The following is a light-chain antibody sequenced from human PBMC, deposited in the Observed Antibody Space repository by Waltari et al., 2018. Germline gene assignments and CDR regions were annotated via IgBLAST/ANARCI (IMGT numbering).Light chain of an antibody. CDR1: QSVGGT. CDR3: QHYVRLPAT. CDR2: GAS. J-gene: IGKJ1*01. V-gene: IGKV3-20*01. Sequence: EIVLTQSPGTLSLSPGERATLACRASQSVGGTLAWYQQKPGQATRLLMYGASIRAPGTPDSFSGTGSGTDFSLTISRLEPEDFPVYYCQHYVRLPATFGQGTKVEIK.